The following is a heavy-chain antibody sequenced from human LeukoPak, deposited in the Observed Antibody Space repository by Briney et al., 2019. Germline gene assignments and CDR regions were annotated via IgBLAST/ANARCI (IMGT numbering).Heavy chain of an antibody. CDR2: MNPNSGNT. D-gene: IGHD6-13*01. Sequence: ASVKVSCKASGYTFTGYYMHWVRQATGQGLEWMGWMNPNSGNTGYAQKFQGRVTMTRNTSISTAYMELSSLRSEDTAVYYCARGGRDSSRGHHMDVWAKGPRSPSP. CDR1: GYTFTGYY. J-gene: IGHJ6*03. V-gene: IGHV1-8*02. CDR3: ARGGRDSSRGHHMDV.